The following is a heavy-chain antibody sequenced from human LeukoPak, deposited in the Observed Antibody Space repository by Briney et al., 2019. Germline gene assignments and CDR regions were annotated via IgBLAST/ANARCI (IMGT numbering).Heavy chain of an antibody. V-gene: IGHV3-23*01. Sequence: GGSLRLSCAASGFTFYIYAMSWVRQAPGKGLEWVSTISGSGAGAYYADSVKGRFTISRDSSRNTLYLQMNSLRAEDTAVYYCAKSSHFGDYFDYWGQGTLVTVSS. CDR2: ISGSGAGA. CDR1: GFTFYIYA. J-gene: IGHJ4*02. CDR3: AKSSHFGDYFDY. D-gene: IGHD3-16*01.